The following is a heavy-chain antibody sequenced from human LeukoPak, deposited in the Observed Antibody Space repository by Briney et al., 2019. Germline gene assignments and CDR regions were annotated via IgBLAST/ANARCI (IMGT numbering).Heavy chain of an antibody. CDR1: GGSISSYY. V-gene: IGHV4-59*01. Sequence: SETLSLTCTVSGGSISSYYWSWIRQPPGKGLEWIGCIYYSGSTNYNPSLKSRVTISVDTSKNQFSLKLSSVTAADTAVYYCARSLRYDSSGYYYRGYYYYMDVWGKGTTVTVSS. J-gene: IGHJ6*03. CDR2: IYYSGST. CDR3: ARSLRYDSSGYYYRGYYYYMDV. D-gene: IGHD3-22*01.